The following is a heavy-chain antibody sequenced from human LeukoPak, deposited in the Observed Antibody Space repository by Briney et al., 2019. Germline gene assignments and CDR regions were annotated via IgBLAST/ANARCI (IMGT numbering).Heavy chain of an antibody. V-gene: IGHV3-9*03. CDR1: GFTFDDYA. J-gene: IGHJ4*02. Sequence: GRSLRLSCAASGFTFDDYAMLWVRQPQGKGLEWVSGISRTSGSIGYADSVKGRFTISRDNAKNSLYLQMNSLRAEDMALYYCAKDNGEEITMDYFDYWGQGTLVTVSS. D-gene: IGHD1-1*01. CDR2: ISRTSGSI. CDR3: AKDNGEEITMDYFDY.